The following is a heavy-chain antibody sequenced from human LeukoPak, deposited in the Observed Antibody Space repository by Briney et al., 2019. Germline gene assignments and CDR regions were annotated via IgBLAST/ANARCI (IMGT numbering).Heavy chain of an antibody. CDR3: ALGYCSSTSCYDNYYYYYGMDV. D-gene: IGHD2-2*01. CDR2: IYYSGST. CDR1: GGSISSYY. Sequence: SETLSLTCTVSGGSISSYYWSWIRRPPGKGLEWIGYIYYSGSTNYNPSLKSRVTISVDTSKNQFSLKLSSVTAADTAVYYCALGYCSSTSCYDNYYYYYGMDVWGQGTTVTVSS. J-gene: IGHJ6*02. V-gene: IGHV4-59*08.